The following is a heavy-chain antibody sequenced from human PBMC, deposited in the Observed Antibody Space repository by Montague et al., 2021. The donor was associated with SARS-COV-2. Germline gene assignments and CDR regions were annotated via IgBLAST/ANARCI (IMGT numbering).Heavy chain of an antibody. CDR1: GGSISSGGYS. CDR3: ARAFVVVIAIDAFDI. CDR2: IYYSGST. Sequence: TLSLTCTVSGGSISSGGYSWSWIRQHPGKGLEWIGYIYYSGSTYYNPSLKSRVTISVDTSKNQFSLKLSSVTAADTAVYYCARAFVVVIAIDAFDIWGQGTMVTVSS. D-gene: IGHD2-21*01. J-gene: IGHJ3*02. V-gene: IGHV4-31*03.